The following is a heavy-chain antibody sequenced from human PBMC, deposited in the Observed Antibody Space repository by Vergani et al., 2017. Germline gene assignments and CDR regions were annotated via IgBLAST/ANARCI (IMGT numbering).Heavy chain of an antibody. V-gene: IGHV1-2*06. CDR2: NNPNSGGT. Sequence: QVQLVQSGAEVKKPGASVKVSCKASGYTFTGYYMHWVRQAPGQGLEWMGRNNPNSGGTNYAQKFQGRVTMTRETSISTAYMELSRLRSDDTAGYYCARGSLGYDFWSGYGAGXLDIWGQGTMVTVSS. J-gene: IGHJ3*02. D-gene: IGHD3-3*01. CDR1: GYTFTGYY. CDR3: ARGSLGYDFWSGYGAGXLDI.